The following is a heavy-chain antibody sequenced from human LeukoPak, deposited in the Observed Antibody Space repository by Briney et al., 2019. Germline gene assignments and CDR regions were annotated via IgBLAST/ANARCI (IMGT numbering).Heavy chain of an antibody. CDR3: ARDRDGEQLSY. CDR1: GGSVSSGSYY. Sequence: SETLSLTCTVSGGSVSSGSYYWSWIRQPPGKGLEWIGYIYYSGSTNYNPSLKSRVTISVDTSKNQFSLKLSSVTAADTAVYYCARDRDGEQLSYWGQGPLVTVSS. V-gene: IGHV4-61*01. J-gene: IGHJ4*02. D-gene: IGHD3-10*01. CDR2: IYYSGST.